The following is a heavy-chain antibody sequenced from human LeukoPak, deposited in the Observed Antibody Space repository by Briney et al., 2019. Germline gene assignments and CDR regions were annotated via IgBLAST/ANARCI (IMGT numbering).Heavy chain of an antibody. CDR1: GGSISSYY. CDR2: IYYSGST. V-gene: IGHV4-59*01. D-gene: IGHD1-1*01. CDR3: ARGGSEGYNWNPGY. J-gene: IGHJ4*02. Sequence: PSETLSLTCTVSGGSISSYYWSWIRQPPGKGLEWIGYIYYSGSTNYNPSLKSRVTISVDTSKNQFSLKLSSVTAADTAVYYCARGGSEGYNWNPGYWGQGTLVTVSS.